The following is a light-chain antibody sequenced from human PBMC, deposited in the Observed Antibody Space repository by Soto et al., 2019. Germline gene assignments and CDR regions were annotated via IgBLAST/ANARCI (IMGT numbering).Light chain of an antibody. CDR2: DVT. CDR3: SSYTSQSAVV. V-gene: IGLV2-14*01. J-gene: IGLJ2*01. CDR1: NSDVGGYNY. Sequence: QSALTQPASVSGSPGQSITISCTGTNSDVGGYNYVSWYQQHPGKAPKLLIHDVTNRPSGISNRFSGSKSGNTASLTISGLQAEDEADYFCSSYTSQSAVVFGGGTKLTVL.